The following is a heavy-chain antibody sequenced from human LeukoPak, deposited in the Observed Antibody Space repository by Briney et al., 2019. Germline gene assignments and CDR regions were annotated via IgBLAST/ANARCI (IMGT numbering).Heavy chain of an antibody. CDR3: ARDRLDYRNLAPNGYMDV. CDR2: ISYIGNS. Sequence: SETLSLTCSVSGGSISSSTYYWGWIRQPPGKGLEWIGTISYIGNSYYNPSLKSRATISVDTSKNQFSLNLSSVTAADTAVYYCARDRLDYRNLAPNGYMDVWGKGTTVTVSS. D-gene: IGHD4-11*01. V-gene: IGHV4-39*07. CDR1: GGSISSSTYY. J-gene: IGHJ6*03.